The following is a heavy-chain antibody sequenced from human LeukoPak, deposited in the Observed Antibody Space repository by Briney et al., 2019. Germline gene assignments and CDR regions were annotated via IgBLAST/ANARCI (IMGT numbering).Heavy chain of an antibody. Sequence: ASVTVSCTASGGTFSSYAISWVRQAPGQGLEWMGGIIPIFGTANYAQKFQGRVTITADESTSTAYMELSSLRSEDTAVYYCARDRGVNGGDWGQGTLVTVSS. D-gene: IGHD3-10*01. CDR1: GGTFSSYA. CDR3: ARDRGVNGGD. CDR2: IIPIFGTA. V-gene: IGHV1-69*13. J-gene: IGHJ4*02.